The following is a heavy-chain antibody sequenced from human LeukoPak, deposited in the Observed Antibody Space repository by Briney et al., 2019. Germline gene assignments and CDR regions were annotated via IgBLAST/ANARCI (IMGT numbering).Heavy chain of an antibody. D-gene: IGHD6-25*01. CDR3: ARAAVHYYSVMDV. V-gene: IGHV1-46*01. Sequence: ASVKVSCKASGYTFTTYHIHWVRQAPGQGLEWMGIINPGDGSTSYAQKFQGRVTVTRDTSTSTVYTDLSSLRSEDTAVYYCARAAVHYYSVMDVWGQGTTVTVFS. CDR1: GYTFTTYH. J-gene: IGHJ6*02. CDR2: INPGDGST.